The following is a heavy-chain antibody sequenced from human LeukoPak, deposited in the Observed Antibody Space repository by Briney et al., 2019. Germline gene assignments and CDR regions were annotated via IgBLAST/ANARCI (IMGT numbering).Heavy chain of an antibody. Sequence: GGSLRLSCAASGFTFSSYSMNWVRQAPGKGLEWVSSISSSSSYIYYADSVKGRFTISRDNAKNSLYLQMNSLRAEDTAVYYCARDFMIGNYYDSSGYYQPGAVWFDPWGRGTLVTVSS. CDR3: ARDFMIGNYYDSSGYYQPGAVWFDP. CDR1: GFTFSSYS. V-gene: IGHV3-21*01. J-gene: IGHJ5*02. D-gene: IGHD3-22*01. CDR2: ISSSSSYI.